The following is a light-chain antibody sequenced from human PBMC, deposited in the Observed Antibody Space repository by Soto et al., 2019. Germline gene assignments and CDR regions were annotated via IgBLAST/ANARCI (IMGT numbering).Light chain of an antibody. Sequence: EIVLTQCPGTLSFSPGERATLSCRASQSVSSTSLAWYQQKPGQAPRLLIYGASNRATGIPDRFSGSGSGTDFTLTISRLEPEDFAVYYCQQYDGSPPWTFGLGTKVDIK. CDR1: QSVSSTS. CDR2: GAS. V-gene: IGKV3-20*01. CDR3: QQYDGSPPWT. J-gene: IGKJ1*01.